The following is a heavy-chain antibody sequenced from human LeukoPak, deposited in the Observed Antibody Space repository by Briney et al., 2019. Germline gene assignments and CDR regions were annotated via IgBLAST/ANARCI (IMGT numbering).Heavy chain of an antibody. CDR3: AREAGGIQLWFVY. J-gene: IGHJ4*02. Sequence: GRSLRLSCAASGFTFSSYGMHWVRQAPGKGLEWVAVIWYDGSNKYYADSVKGRFTISRDNSKNTLYLQMNSLRAEDTAVYYCAREAGGIQLWFVYWGQGTLVTVSS. CDR2: IWYDGSNK. V-gene: IGHV3-33*01. D-gene: IGHD5-18*01. CDR1: GFTFSSYG.